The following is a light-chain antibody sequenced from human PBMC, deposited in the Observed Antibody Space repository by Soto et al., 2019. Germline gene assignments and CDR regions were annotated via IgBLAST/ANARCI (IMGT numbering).Light chain of an antibody. CDR3: QQSFSVPIT. CDR2: TAS. J-gene: IGKJ5*01. V-gene: IGKV1-39*01. Sequence: DVQMTQSPSSLSASVGDRVTITCRASQSISSSLNWYQQTSGKAPKLLIYTASSLQSGVPSRFSGSGSGTDFTLTITSLQPEDFATYYCQQSFSVPITFGQGTRLEIK. CDR1: QSISSS.